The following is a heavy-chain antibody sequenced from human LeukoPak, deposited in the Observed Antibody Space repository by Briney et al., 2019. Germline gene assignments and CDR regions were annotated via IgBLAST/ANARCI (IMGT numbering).Heavy chain of an antibody. CDR2: INPNSGGT. J-gene: IGHJ4*02. CDR3: ARDTYYYDSSGYYFYGY. Sequence: ASVMVSCKASGYTFTGYYIHWVRQAPGQGLEWMGWINPNSGGTNYAQKFQGRVTMTRDTSISTAYMELSRLRSDDTAVYYCARDTYYYDSSGYYFYGYWGQGTLVTVSS. V-gene: IGHV1-2*02. D-gene: IGHD3-22*01. CDR1: GYTFTGYY.